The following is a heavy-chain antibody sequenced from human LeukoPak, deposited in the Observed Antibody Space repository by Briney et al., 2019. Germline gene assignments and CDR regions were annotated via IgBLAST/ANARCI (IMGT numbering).Heavy chain of an antibody. J-gene: IGHJ4*02. CDR3: ARDKDVGATLLDY. D-gene: IGHD1-26*01. Sequence: GGSLRLSCAASGFTFSNYWMSWVRQTPGKGLEWVANIEQDGSEKYYVDSVKGRFTISRDNAKNSLYLHMNSLRTEDTAVYYCARDKDVGATLLDYWGQGTLVTVSS. CDR1: GFTFSNYW. V-gene: IGHV3-7*01. CDR2: IEQDGSEK.